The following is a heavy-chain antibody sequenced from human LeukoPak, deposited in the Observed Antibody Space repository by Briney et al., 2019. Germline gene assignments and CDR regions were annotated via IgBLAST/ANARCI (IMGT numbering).Heavy chain of an antibody. J-gene: IGHJ4*02. V-gene: IGHV3-53*01. CDR2: LYNAGST. D-gene: IGHD3-22*01. CDR3: ASLKGLFGYFDY. CDR1: GFTVSNKY. Sequence: GGSLRLSCVASGFTVSNKYMSWVRQAPGKGLEWVSVLYNAGSTYYADSVKGRFTISRDNSKNTLYLQMYSLRAEDTAVYYCASLKGLFGYFDYWGQGILVTVYS.